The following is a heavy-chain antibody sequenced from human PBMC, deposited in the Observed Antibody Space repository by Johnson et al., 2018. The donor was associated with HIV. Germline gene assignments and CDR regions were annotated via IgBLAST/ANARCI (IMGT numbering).Heavy chain of an antibody. CDR2: IGTAGDT. D-gene: IGHD2-15*01. V-gene: IGHV3-13*01. J-gene: IGHJ3*02. Sequence: VQLVESGGGVVQPGGSLRLSCAASGFTFSSYDMHWVRQATGKGLEWVSAIGTAGDTYYPGYVKGRFTISRENAKNSLYLQMNSLRADDTALYYCARVRRGSNLGAFDIWGQGTMVTVSS. CDR3: ARVRRGSNLGAFDI. CDR1: GFTFSSYD.